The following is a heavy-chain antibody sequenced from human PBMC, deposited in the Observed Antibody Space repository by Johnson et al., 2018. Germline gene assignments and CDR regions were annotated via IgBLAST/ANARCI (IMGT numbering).Heavy chain of an antibody. Sequence: QVQLVQSGGGVVQPGRSLRLSCAASGFNFRNFGMHWVRQAPGQGLVWGAFMWYDGSNKDYADSVGGRFTFSRDNSKNTLYLQMTSLRAEDTAAYYCARDRATRYFDYWGQGTLVTVSS. J-gene: IGHJ4*02. V-gene: IGHV3-33*01. CDR2: MWYDGSNK. CDR3: ARDRATRYFDY. CDR1: GFNFRNFG. D-gene: IGHD1-1*01.